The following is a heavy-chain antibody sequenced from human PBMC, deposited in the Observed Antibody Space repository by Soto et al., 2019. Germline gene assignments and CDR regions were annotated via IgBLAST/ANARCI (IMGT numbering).Heavy chain of an antibody. D-gene: IGHD2-21*01. CDR1: GYTFTSYD. Sequence: GASVKVSCKASGYTFTSYDIYWVRQATGQGLEWMGWMNPNSGNTGYAQKFQGRVTMTRNTSISTAYMELSSLRSEDTAVYYCARVLLIEYYFDYWGQGTLVTVSS. V-gene: IGHV1-8*01. J-gene: IGHJ4*02. CDR3: ARVLLIEYYFDY. CDR2: MNPNSGNT.